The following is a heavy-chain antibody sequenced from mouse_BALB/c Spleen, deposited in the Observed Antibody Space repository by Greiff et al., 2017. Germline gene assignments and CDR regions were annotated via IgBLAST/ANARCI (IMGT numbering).Heavy chain of an antibody. D-gene: IGHD1-1*01. J-gene: IGHJ4*01. CDR2: INSNGGST. CDR1: GFTFSSYG. V-gene: IGHV5-6-3*01. Sequence: EVKVVESGGGLVQPGGSLKLSCAASGFTFSSYGMSWVRQTPDKRLELVATINSNGGSTYYPDSVKGRFTISRDNAKNTLYLQMSSLKSEDTAMYYCARVGGRRAMDYWGQGTSVTVSS. CDR3: ARVGGRRAMDY.